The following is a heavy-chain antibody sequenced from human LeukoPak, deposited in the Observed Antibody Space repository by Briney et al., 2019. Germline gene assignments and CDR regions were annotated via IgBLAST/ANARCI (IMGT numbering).Heavy chain of an antibody. Sequence: ASVKVSCKASGYTFTRYGISWVRQAPGQGLEWMGWISAYSGNTNYAQKLQGRVTMTTDTSTSTAYMELRSLRSDDTVVYYCARDDIVVVPAPPYYYYYGMDVWGQGTTVTVSS. J-gene: IGHJ6*02. V-gene: IGHV1-18*01. CDR1: GYTFTRYG. CDR2: ISAYSGNT. CDR3: ARDDIVVVPAPPYYYYYGMDV. D-gene: IGHD2-2*01.